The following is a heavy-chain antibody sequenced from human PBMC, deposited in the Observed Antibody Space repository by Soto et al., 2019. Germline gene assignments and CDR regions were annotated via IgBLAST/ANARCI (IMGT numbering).Heavy chain of an antibody. CDR3: AKSPRYCGGDCYYCMDV. D-gene: IGHD2-21*01. CDR1: GFTFSSYG. J-gene: IGHJ6*02. Sequence: GGSLRLSCAASGFTFSSYGMHWVRQAPGKGLEWVAVISYDGSNKYYADSVKGRFTISRDNSKNTLYLQMNSLRAEDTAVYYCAKSPRYCGGDCYYCMDVWGQGTTVTVSS. CDR2: ISYDGSNK. V-gene: IGHV3-30*18.